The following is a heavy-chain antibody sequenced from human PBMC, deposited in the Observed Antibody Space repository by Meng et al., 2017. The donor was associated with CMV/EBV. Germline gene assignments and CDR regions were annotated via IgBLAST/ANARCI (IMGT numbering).Heavy chain of an antibody. J-gene: IGHJ4*02. CDR2: INPNSGGT. CDR3: ARASESNN. V-gene: IGHV1-2*06. CDR1: GYTFTGNY. Sequence: VKVSCEASGYTFTGNYIHWVRQAPGQGLEWMGRINPNSGGTNYAQKFQGRVTLTRNTSINTAYLELSSLRSDDTAVYYCARASESNNWGQGTLVTVSS.